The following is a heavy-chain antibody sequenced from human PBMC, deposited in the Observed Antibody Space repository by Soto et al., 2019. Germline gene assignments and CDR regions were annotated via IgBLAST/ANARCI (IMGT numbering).Heavy chain of an antibody. J-gene: IGHJ4*02. D-gene: IGHD3-10*01. Sequence: QITLKESGPTLVKPTQTLTLTCTFSGFSLSTSGVAVGWIRQSPGKALEWLSVIYWDDDNRSSPFLRNRLTITQDTSKNQVVLTMTTLDPVDTATYYCAHRDRASGGLFDHWGQGILVTVSS. V-gene: IGHV2-5*02. CDR2: IYWDDDN. CDR1: GFSLSTSGVA. CDR3: AHRDRASGGLFDH.